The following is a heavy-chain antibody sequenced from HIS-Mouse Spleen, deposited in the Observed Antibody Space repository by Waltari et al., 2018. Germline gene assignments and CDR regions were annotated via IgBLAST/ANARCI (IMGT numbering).Heavy chain of an antibody. CDR3: AREIPYSSSWYDWYFDL. D-gene: IGHD6-13*01. CDR1: GGSISSSSYY. V-gene: IGHV4-39*07. Sequence: QLQLQESGPGLVKPSETLSLTCTVSGGSISSSSYYWGWIRQPPGKGLEWIGSIYYSGSTDNYPSLKSRVTISVDTSKNQFSLKLGSVTAADTAVYYCAREIPYSSSWYDWYFDLWGRGTLVTVSS. CDR2: IYYSGST. J-gene: IGHJ2*01.